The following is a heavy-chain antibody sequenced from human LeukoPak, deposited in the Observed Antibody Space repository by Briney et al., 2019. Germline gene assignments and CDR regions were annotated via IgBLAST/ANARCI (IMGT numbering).Heavy chain of an antibody. D-gene: IGHD6-6*01. Sequence: GGSLRLSCAASGFTFDDYAMHWVRQAPGKGLEWVSGISWNSGSIGYADSVKGRFTISRDHAKNSLYLQMNSLRAEDTALYYCAKGRSSSLLWYFDLWGRGTLVTVSS. V-gene: IGHV3-9*01. J-gene: IGHJ2*01. CDR1: GFTFDDYA. CDR3: AKGRSSSLLWYFDL. CDR2: ISWNSGSI.